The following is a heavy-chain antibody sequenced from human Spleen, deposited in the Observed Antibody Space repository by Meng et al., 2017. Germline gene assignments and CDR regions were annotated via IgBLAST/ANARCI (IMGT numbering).Heavy chain of an antibody. Sequence: QGQVGRSGAGVKTPGASVKVSCKPSGYNFPDYYIHWVRRAPGQGLEWMGRINPKSGDTHYAQKFQARVTMTGDTSISTAYMELSGLRSDDTAMYYCARDEDISAAGKLFGDYWGQGTLVTVSS. CDR3: ARDEDISAAGKLFGDY. CDR1: GYNFPDYY. CDR2: INPKSGDT. J-gene: IGHJ4*02. D-gene: IGHD6-13*01. V-gene: IGHV1-2*06.